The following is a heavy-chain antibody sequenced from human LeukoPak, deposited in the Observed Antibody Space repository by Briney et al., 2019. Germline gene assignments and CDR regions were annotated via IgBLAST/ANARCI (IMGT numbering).Heavy chain of an antibody. J-gene: IGHJ5*02. CDR2: INPSGGST. D-gene: IGHD3-10*01. V-gene: IGHV1-46*01. Sequence: GASVKVSCKASGYTFTSYYMHWVRQAPGRGLEWMGIINPSGGSTSYAQKFQGRVTMTRDTSTSTVYMELSSLRSEDTAVYYCARDEDGSGSYYSNWFDPWGQGTLVTVSS. CDR1: GYTFTSYY. CDR3: ARDEDGSGSYYSNWFDP.